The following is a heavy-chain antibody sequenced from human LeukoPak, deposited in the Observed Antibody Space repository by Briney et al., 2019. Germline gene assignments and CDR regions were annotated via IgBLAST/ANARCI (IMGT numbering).Heavy chain of an antibody. Sequence: SETLSLTCAVYGESLSKYYWTWIRQSPGMGLEWIGEINHRGSTNLNPSRKSRVTLSVDTSKHQFSLKLTSVTAADAAVYYCASSVGSTDYWGRGTLVTVSS. CDR1: GESLSKYY. V-gene: IGHV4-34*01. J-gene: IGHJ4*02. CDR3: ASSVGSTDY. D-gene: IGHD1-26*01. CDR2: INHRGST.